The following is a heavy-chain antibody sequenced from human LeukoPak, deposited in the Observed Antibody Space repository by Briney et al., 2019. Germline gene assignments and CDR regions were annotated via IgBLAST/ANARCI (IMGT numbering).Heavy chain of an antibody. D-gene: IGHD2-15*01. Sequence: SETLSLTCAVYGGSFSGYYWSWIRQPPGKGLEWIGEINHSGSTNYNPSLKSRVTISVDTSKNQFSLKLSSVTAADTAVYYCARGGPRYCSGVSCYFGYWGQGTLVTVSS. J-gene: IGHJ4*02. CDR2: INHSGST. CDR1: GGSFSGYY. V-gene: IGHV4-34*01. CDR3: ARGGPRYCSGVSCYFGY.